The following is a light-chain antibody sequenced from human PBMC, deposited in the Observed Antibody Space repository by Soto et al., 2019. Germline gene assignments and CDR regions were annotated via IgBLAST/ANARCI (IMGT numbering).Light chain of an antibody. CDR2: RAS. CDR1: QTISNY. Sequence: DIQMTQSPSSLSASVGDRVTITCRASQTISNYLNWYQQKPGKAPKLLMYRASNLQSGVPTRFSGSGSATAFTLTISSLQPEDFATYYCQQSYTNPRTFGRGTKVEMK. CDR3: QQSYTNPRT. V-gene: IGKV1-39*01. J-gene: IGKJ1*01.